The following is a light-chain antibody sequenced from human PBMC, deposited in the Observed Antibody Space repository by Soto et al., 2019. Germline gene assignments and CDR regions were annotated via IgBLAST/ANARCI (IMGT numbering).Light chain of an antibody. J-gene: IGKJ2*01. CDR3: QQLNSYPYT. V-gene: IGKV1-9*01. CDR1: QGIAGY. Sequence: IHLTQSPSFLSASVGDRVTITCRASQGIAGYLAWYQQKPGEAPQVLIYVASTLHTGVPSRFSGSGSGGHFTLTISSLQPEDSATYYCQQLNSYPYTFGHGTKLEIK. CDR2: VAS.